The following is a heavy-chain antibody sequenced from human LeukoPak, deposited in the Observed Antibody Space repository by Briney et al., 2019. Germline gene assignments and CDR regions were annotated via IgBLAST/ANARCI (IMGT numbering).Heavy chain of an antibody. J-gene: IGHJ3*02. V-gene: IGHV4-34*01. CDR1: GEPFSGYY. Sequence: SETLSLTCAVYGEPFSGYYWTWLRQPPGKGLEWIAEIDHSGSTNYNPSLKSRVTISADTSKNQFSLKMSSVTAADTAVYYCAVRRDGYSGAFDIWGQGTMVTVSS. D-gene: IGHD5-24*01. CDR2: IDHSGST. CDR3: AVRRDGYSGAFDI.